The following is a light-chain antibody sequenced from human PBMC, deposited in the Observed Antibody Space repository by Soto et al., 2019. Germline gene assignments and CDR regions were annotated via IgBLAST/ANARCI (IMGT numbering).Light chain of an antibody. V-gene: IGLV2-14*01. CDR2: DVS. CDR1: SSDVGGYNY. Sequence: QSALTQPASVSGSPGQSITISCTGTSSDVGGYNYVSWYQQHPGKAPKLTIYDVSNRPSGVSNRFSGSKSGNTAPLTISGLQAEDEADYFCSSYTTSSTVVFGGGTQLTVL. J-gene: IGLJ2*01. CDR3: SSYTTSSTVV.